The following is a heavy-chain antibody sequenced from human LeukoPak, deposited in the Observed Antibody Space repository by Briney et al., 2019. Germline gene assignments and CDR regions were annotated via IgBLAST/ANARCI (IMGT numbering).Heavy chain of an antibody. CDR1: GXTFSDYA. CDR3: ARDRSGYANDAFDF. CDR2: LSYGGTNK. D-gene: IGHD3-3*01. V-gene: IGHV3-30-3*01. J-gene: IGHJ3*01. Sequence: GRTLRLSCAASGXTFSDYAVHWVRQAPGKGLEWVGVLSYGGTNKYYADSVKGRFTISRDNSKNTMFLQMNSLRAEDTAVYHCARDRSGYANDAFDFWGQGTMVTVSS.